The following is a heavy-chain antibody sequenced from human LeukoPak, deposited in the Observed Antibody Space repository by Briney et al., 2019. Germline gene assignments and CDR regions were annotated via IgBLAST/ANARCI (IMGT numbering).Heavy chain of an antibody. J-gene: IGHJ4*02. CDR2: IYYSGST. CDR1: GGSISSSSYY. Sequence: SETLSLTCTVSGGSISSSSYYWGWIRQPPGKGLEWIGSIYYSGSTYYNPSLKSRVTISVDTSKNQFSLKLSSVTAADTAVYYCARYYYGSGPYFDYWGQGTLVTVSS. D-gene: IGHD3-10*01. V-gene: IGHV4-39*01. CDR3: ARYYYGSGPYFDY.